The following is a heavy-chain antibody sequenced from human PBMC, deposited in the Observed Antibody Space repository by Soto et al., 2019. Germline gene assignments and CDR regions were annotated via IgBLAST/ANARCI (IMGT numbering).Heavy chain of an antibody. CDR2: ISAYNGNT. J-gene: IGHJ4*02. V-gene: IGHV1-18*01. CDR3: ARGTYCSSTSCYGAPDY. Sequence: ASVKVSCKASGDTFTSYGISWVRQAPGQGLEWMGWISAYNGNTNYAQKLQGRVTMTTDTSTSTAYMELRSLRSDDTAVYYCARGTYCSSTSCYGAPDYWGQGTLVTVSS. D-gene: IGHD2-2*01. CDR1: GDTFTSYG.